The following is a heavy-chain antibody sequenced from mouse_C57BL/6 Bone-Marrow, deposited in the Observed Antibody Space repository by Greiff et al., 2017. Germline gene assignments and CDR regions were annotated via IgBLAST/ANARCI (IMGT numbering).Heavy chain of an antibody. CDR3: ASNRVSSSGYPHY. Sequence: QVQLKQSGAELVKPGASVKISCKASGYAFSSYWMNWVQQRPGKGLEWIGQIYPGAGDTNYNGKFKGKATLTADKSSSTAYMQLSGLTSEDSAVYYCASNRVSSSGYPHYWGQGTTLTVSS. CDR1: GYAFSSYW. J-gene: IGHJ2*01. CDR2: IYPGAGDT. D-gene: IGHD3-2*02. V-gene: IGHV1-80*01.